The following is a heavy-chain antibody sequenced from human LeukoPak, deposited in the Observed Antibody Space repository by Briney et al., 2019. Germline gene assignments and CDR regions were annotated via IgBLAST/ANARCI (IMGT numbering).Heavy chain of an antibody. CDR3: AASEPAAISY. CDR1: GFTFSNYW. Sequence: GGSLRLSCAASGFTFSNYWMRWVRQAPGKELEWVANVKQDGSEKYYVDSVKGRFTISRDNARNSLYLQMNSLRAEDTAVYYCAASEPAAISYWGQGTLVTVSS. V-gene: IGHV3-7*03. J-gene: IGHJ4*02. D-gene: IGHD2-2*01. CDR2: VKQDGSEK.